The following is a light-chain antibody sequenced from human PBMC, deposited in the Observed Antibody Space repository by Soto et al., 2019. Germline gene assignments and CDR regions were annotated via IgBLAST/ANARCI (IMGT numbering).Light chain of an antibody. V-gene: IGLV2-14*01. Sequence: QSALTQPPSASGSPGQSVTISCTGTSSDVGGYNYVSWYQQHPGKAPKLMIYEVSNRPSGVSSRFSGSKSGSTASLTISGLQAEDEADYYCSSYTSSSTLVFGGGTKLTVL. CDR2: EVS. CDR3: SSYTSSSTLV. CDR1: SSDVGGYNY. J-gene: IGLJ2*01.